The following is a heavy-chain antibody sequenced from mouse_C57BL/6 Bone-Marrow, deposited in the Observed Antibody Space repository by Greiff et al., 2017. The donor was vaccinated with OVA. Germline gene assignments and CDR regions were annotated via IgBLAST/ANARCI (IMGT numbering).Heavy chain of an antibody. CDR1: GYTFTSYW. J-gene: IGHJ1*03. D-gene: IGHD1-1*01. Sequence: QVQLQQPGAELVKPGASVKMSCKASGYTFTSYWMDWVKQRPGQGLEWIGNIYPSDSETHYNQKFKDKATLTVDKSSSTAYMQLSSLTSEDSAVDYCARGWLLRFFYWYFDVWGTGTTVTVSS. CDR3: ARGWLLRFFYWYFDV. V-gene: IGHV1-61*01. CDR2: IYPSDSET.